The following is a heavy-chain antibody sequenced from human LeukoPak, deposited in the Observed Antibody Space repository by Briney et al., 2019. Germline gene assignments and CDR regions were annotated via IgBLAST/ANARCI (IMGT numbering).Heavy chain of an antibody. CDR1: GYTFTSYP. V-gene: IGHV1-18*01. CDR3: ARGYDYGDYVGDFDY. CDR2: ITTYNGNT. D-gene: IGHD4-17*01. Sequence: ASVKVSCKASGYTFTSYPISWVRQAPGQGLEWMGWITTYNGNTHYAQKLQGRVTMTTATSTSKAYMDLRGLRSDDTAVYYCARGYDYGDYVGDFDYWGQGTLVTVSS. J-gene: IGHJ4*02.